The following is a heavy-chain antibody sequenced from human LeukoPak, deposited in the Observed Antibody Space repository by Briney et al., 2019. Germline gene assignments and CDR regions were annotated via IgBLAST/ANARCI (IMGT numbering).Heavy chain of an antibody. CDR2: ITSSGNSL. CDR3: ARVHYDSSGAFDY. V-gene: IGHV3-48*03. D-gene: IGHD3-22*01. CDR1: GFTLSSYE. Sequence: GGSLRLSCAASGFTLSSYEMNWVRQAPGKGLEWVSYITSSGNSLYYADSVKGRFTISRDNAKNSLYLQMNTLRAEDMAVYYCARVHYDSSGAFDYWGQGTLVTVSS. J-gene: IGHJ4*02.